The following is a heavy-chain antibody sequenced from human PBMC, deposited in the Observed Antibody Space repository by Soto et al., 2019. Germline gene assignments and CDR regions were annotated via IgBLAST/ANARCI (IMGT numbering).Heavy chain of an antibody. V-gene: IGHV4-4*02. CDR3: ASKYCPSTICYLFDN. CDR1: GGSITSNHW. CDR2: IFHRGTS. D-gene: IGHD2-15*01. Sequence: QLQLQESGPGLVKPSGTLSLTCSVSGGSITSNHWWSWVRQAPGKGLEWIGEIFHRGTSHHNPSLESRVTLSVDNSKNQFSLMLTSVTAADTAVYYCASKYCPSTICYLFDNWGQGALVTVSS. J-gene: IGHJ4*02.